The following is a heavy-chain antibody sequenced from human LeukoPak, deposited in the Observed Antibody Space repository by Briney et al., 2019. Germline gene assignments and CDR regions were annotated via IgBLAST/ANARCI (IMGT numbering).Heavy chain of an antibody. Sequence: ASVKVSCKASGYSFTSYYMHWVRQAPGQGLEWMGFINPSGSSAAYAQKFQGRLTMTRDMFTSTDYMELTSLTSDDTAVYYCAKGSGSYYTTFFWGQGTLVTVSS. D-gene: IGHD1-26*01. J-gene: IGHJ4*02. CDR3: AKGSGSYYTTFF. CDR2: INPSGSSA. V-gene: IGHV1-46*01. CDR1: GYSFTSYY.